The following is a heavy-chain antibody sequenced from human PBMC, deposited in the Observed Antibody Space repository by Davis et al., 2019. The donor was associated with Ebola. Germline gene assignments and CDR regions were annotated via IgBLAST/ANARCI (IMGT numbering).Heavy chain of an antibody. CDR3: ARGVLVATIISDYYYGMDV. D-gene: IGHD5-12*01. CDR2: INLIGIT. J-gene: IGHJ6*02. CDR1: GGSFRGYY. Sequence: MPGGSLRLSCAVYGGSFRGYYWSWIRQLPGKGLEWIGEINLIGITNYNPSLKSRVTISVDTSKNQLSLKLSSVTAADTAVYYCARGVLVATIISDYYYGMDVWGQGTTVIVSS. V-gene: IGHV4-34*01.